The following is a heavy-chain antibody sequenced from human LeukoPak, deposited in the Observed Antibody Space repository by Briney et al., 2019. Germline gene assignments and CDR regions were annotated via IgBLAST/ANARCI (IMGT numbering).Heavy chain of an antibody. Sequence: GGSLRLSCAASGFTFSTSGMHWVRQAPGKGLEGVAFIHDDGSNRYYPDSVEGRFTISRDNSKNTLYLHMNSLRPEDTAVYYCAKDGLNMLQGVIIANNFYFHSWGQGSLVTVAS. CDR2: IHDDGSNR. V-gene: IGHV3-30*02. CDR3: AKDGLNMLQGVIIANNFYFHS. J-gene: IGHJ4*02. CDR1: GFTFSTSG. D-gene: IGHD3-10*01.